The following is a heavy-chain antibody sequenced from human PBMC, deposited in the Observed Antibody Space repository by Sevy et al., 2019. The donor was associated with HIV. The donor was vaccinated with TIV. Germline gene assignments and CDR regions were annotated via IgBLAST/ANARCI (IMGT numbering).Heavy chain of an antibody. Sequence: GGSLRLSCTGSGFNIADYYMTWVRQAPGKGLDWVGFIITKNHGGTPEYGASVKGRFTISRDDSNNTIYLQMHSLKTEDTGIYYCARDAREAWRGSGVYYNVTDGFDPWGQGTLVTVSS. J-gene: IGHJ5*02. CDR3: ARDAREAWRGSGVYYNVTDGFDP. V-gene: IGHV3-49*04. CDR2: IITKNHGGTP. D-gene: IGHD3-10*01. CDR1: GFNIADYY.